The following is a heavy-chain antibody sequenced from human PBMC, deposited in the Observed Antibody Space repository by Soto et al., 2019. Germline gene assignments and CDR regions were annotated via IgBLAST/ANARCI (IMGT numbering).Heavy chain of an antibody. V-gene: IGHV4-4*02. CDR2: IYHRGST. Sequence: TSSETQSLTCAVSGGSISSSNWWSWVRQSPGKGLEWIGEIYHRGSTNYNPSLKSRVTISVDKSKNQCSLKLSSVTAADTAVYYCARGGLLPDYWGQGTLVTVSS. J-gene: IGHJ4*02. CDR3: ARGGLLPDY. CDR1: GGSISSSNW. D-gene: IGHD6-19*01.